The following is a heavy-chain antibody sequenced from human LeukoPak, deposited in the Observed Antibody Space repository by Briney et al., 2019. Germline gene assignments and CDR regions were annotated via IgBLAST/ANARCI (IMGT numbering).Heavy chain of an antibody. V-gene: IGHV3-21*01. J-gene: IGHJ5*02. CDR3: ARRSNDYHNWFDP. CDR2: ISSSSSYI. D-gene: IGHD4-11*01. CDR1: GFTFSSYS. Sequence: GGSLRLSCAASGFTFSSYSMNWVRQAPGKGLEWVSSISSSSSYIYYADSVKGRFTISRDNAKNSLYLQMNSLRAEDTAVYYCARRSNDYHNWFDPWGQGTLVTVSS.